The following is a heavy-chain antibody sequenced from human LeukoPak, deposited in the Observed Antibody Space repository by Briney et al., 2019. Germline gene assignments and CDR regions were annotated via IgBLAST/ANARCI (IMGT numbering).Heavy chain of an antibody. CDR1: GFTFSSYS. D-gene: IGHD2/OR15-2a*01. V-gene: IGHV3-48*01. CDR3: ASSDFSPYYYYYMDV. J-gene: IGHJ6*03. CDR2: ISSSSSTI. Sequence: GGSLRLSCAASGFTFSSYSMNWVRQAPGKGLEWASYISSSSSTIYYADSVKGRFTISRDNAKNSLYLQMNSLRAEDTAVYYCASSDFSPYYYYYMDVWGKGTTVTVSS.